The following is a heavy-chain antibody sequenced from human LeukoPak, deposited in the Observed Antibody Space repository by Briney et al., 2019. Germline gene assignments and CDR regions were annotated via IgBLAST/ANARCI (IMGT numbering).Heavy chain of an antibody. Sequence: GESLKTSCKGSGYSFTSYWIGWVRQMPGKGLEWMGIIYPGDSDTRYSPSFQGQVTISADKSISTAYLQWSSLKASDTAMYYCARPSFYGSGSYYLDYWGQGTLVTVSS. J-gene: IGHJ4*02. CDR1: GYSFTSYW. V-gene: IGHV5-51*01. CDR3: ARPSFYGSGSYYLDY. D-gene: IGHD3-10*01. CDR2: IYPGDSDT.